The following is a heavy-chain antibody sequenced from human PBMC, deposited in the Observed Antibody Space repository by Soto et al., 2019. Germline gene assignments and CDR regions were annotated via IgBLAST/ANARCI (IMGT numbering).Heavy chain of an antibody. J-gene: IGHJ5*02. V-gene: IGHV4-31*03. CDR3: ARGFDWLFPNWFDP. CDR1: GGSISSGGYY. CDR2: IYYSGST. Sequence: SETLSLTCTVSGGSISSGGYYWSWIRQHPGKGLEWIGYIYYSGSTYYNPPLKSRVTISVDTSKNQFSLKLSSVTAADTAVYYCARGFDWLFPNWFDPWGQGTLVTVS. D-gene: IGHD3-9*01.